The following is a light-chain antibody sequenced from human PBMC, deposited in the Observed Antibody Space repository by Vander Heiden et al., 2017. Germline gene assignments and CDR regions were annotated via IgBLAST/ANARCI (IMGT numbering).Light chain of an antibody. CDR3: QLYGSSPLYA. V-gene: IGKV3-20*01. CDR2: RAS. J-gene: IGKJ2*01. Sequence: EIVLTQSPGTLSVSPGERATLSCRASESLSSSYLAWYQQKPGQAPRLLIYRASTRATGIPDRFSGSGSGTDFTLTISRLEPEDFAVYYCQLYGSSPLYAFGQGTKLEIK. CDR1: ESLSSSY.